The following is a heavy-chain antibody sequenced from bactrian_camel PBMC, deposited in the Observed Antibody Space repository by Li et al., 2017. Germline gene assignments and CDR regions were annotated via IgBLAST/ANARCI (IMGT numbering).Heavy chain of an antibody. J-gene: IGHJ4*01. V-gene: IGHV3S40*01. CDR1: GFRFDDHH. D-gene: IGHD1*01. CDR2: INRDASST. Sequence: VQLVESGGGSVQAGDSLRLSCTASGFRFDDHHVGWFRQAPGKGLEWVSAINRDASSTYYVDSVKDRFTISRDNAKNTLYLQMDSLKTEDTAVYYCASRFLGLWGQGTQVTVS. CDR3: ASRFLGL.